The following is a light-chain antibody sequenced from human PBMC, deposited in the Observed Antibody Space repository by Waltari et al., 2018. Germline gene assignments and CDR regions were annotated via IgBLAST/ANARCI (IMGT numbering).Light chain of an antibody. Sequence: DIQMTQSPSTLSASVGDKVTITCRAKESISIWLAWYQHKPGTAPKLLLYTASTLGRGVPSRFSGAGSGTEFTLTISSLQPDDFATYYCQQYDSESYTFGQGTKLEIK. CDR3: QQYDSESYT. J-gene: IGKJ2*01. CDR2: TAS. CDR1: ESISIW. V-gene: IGKV1-5*03.